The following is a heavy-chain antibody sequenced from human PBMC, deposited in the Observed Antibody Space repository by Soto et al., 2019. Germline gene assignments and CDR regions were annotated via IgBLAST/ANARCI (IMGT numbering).Heavy chain of an antibody. J-gene: IGHJ4*02. Sequence: ASETLSLTCTVSGGSISSSYYYWGWIHQPPGKGLEWIGSMHYSGSTYYNPSLKSRITISVDTSNNQFSLKLSSVTAADTAVYYCARHGTTVTSEFDYSGQGTLVTVSS. CDR1: GGSISSSYYY. CDR2: MHYSGST. D-gene: IGHD4-17*01. V-gene: IGHV4-39*01. CDR3: ARHGTTVTSEFDY.